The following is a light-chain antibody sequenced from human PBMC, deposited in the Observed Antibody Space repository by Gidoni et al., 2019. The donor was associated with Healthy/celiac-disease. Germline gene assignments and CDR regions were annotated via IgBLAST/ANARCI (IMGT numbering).Light chain of an antibody. CDR1: QGISSY. J-gene: IGKJ2*01. V-gene: IGKV1-8*01. CDR2: AAS. CDR3: QQYYSYPRT. Sequence: AIRMTHSPSSFSASTGDRVTITCRASQGISSYLAWYQQKPGKAPTLLIYAASTLQSGVPSRFSGSGSGTDFTLTISCLQSEDFATYYCQQYYSYPRTFGQGTKLEIK.